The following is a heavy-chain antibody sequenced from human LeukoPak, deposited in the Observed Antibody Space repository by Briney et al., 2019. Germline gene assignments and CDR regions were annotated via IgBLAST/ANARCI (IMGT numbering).Heavy chain of an antibody. CDR3: ARDRRQQLENWFDP. CDR1: GYTFTNYD. Sequence: ASVKVSCKASGYTFTNYDIYWVRQAPGQGLEWMGWINPNSGGTNYAQKFQGRVTITADESTSTAYMELSSLRSEDTAVYYCARDRRQQLENWFDPWGQGTLVTVSS. V-gene: IGHV1-2*02. J-gene: IGHJ5*02. CDR2: INPNSGGT. D-gene: IGHD6-13*01.